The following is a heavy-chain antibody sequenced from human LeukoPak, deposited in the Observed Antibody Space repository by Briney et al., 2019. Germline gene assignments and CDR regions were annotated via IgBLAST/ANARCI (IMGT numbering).Heavy chain of an antibody. CDR2: IYHSGST. D-gene: IGHD3-10*01. CDR1: GGSISSYY. V-gene: IGHV4-38-2*02. J-gene: IGHJ5*02. CDR3: ARDLRITMVRGAMFDP. Sequence: SETLSLTCTVSGGSISSYYWSWIRQPPGKGLEWIGSIYHSGSTYYNPSLKSRVTISVDTSKNQFSLKLSSVTAADTAVYYCARDLRITMVRGAMFDPWGQGTLVTVSS.